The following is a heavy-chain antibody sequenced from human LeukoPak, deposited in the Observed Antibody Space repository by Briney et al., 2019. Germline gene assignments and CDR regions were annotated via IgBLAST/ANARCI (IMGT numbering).Heavy chain of an antibody. J-gene: IGHJ6*02. Sequence: SETLSLTCAVYGGSFSGYYWSWIRQPPGKGLEWIGEINHSGSTNYNPSLKSRVIISVDTSKNQFSLKLSSVTAADTAVYYCAEGATTNYYYYGMDVWGQGTTVTVSS. V-gene: IGHV4-34*01. CDR1: GGSFSGYY. CDR2: INHSGST. D-gene: IGHD4-17*01. CDR3: AEGATTNYYYYGMDV.